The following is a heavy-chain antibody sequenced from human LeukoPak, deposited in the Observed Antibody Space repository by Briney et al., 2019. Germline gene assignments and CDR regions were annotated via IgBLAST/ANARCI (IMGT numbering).Heavy chain of an antibody. Sequence: SETLSLTCTVSGGSINSSSYYWAWIRQPPGKGLEWIANIYYTGSTYYNPSLKNRVTISVDTSKNQFSLKVMSLTAADTAVYYCASLKVPGHFDYWGQGTLVTLSS. J-gene: IGHJ4*02. V-gene: IGHV4-39*01. CDR3: ASLKVPGHFDY. CDR1: GGSINSSSYY. CDR2: IYYTGST. D-gene: IGHD2/OR15-2a*01.